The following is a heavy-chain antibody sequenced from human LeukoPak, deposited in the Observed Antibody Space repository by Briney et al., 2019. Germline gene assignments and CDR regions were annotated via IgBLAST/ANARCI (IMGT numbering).Heavy chain of an antibody. Sequence: SVKVSCKASGYTFTSYDINWVRQATGQGLEWMGWMNPNSGNTGYAQKFQGRVTMTRNTSISTAYMELSSLRSEDTAVYYCARTTMIVGEGRDAFDIRGQGTMVTVSS. CDR1: GYTFTSYD. D-gene: IGHD3-22*01. CDR3: ARTTMIVGEGRDAFDI. J-gene: IGHJ3*02. CDR2: MNPNSGNT. V-gene: IGHV1-8*01.